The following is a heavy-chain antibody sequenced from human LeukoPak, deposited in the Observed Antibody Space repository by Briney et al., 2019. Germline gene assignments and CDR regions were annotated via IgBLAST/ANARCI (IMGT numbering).Heavy chain of an antibody. J-gene: IGHJ4*02. CDR3: ARADSSGYILTY. D-gene: IGHD5-18*01. Sequence: SETLSLTCTVSGGSISGYYWRWIRQPPGKGLEWIGYIYYSGSTSYNPSLKSRVTISVDTSKNQFSLRLSSVTAADTAVYYCARADSSGYILTYWSQGTLVTVSP. V-gene: IGHV4-59*01. CDR2: IYYSGST. CDR1: GGSISGYY.